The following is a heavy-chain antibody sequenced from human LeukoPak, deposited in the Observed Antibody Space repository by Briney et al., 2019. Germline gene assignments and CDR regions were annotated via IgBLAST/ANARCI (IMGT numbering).Heavy chain of an antibody. D-gene: IGHD3-16*02. CDR1: GFTFSSYG. CDR3: AKDSHVWGSYRSEYYFDY. J-gene: IGHJ4*02. CDR2: IRYDGSNK. V-gene: IGHV3-30*02. Sequence: GGSLRLSCAASGFTFSSYGMHWVRQAPGKGLEWVAFIRYDGSNKYYADSVKGRFTISRDNSKNTLYLQMNSLRAEDTAVYYCAKDSHVWGSYRSEYYFDYWGQGTLVTVSS.